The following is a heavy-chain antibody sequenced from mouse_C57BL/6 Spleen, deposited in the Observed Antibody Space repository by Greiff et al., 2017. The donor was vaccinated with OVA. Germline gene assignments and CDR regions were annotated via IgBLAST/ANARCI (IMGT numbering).Heavy chain of an antibody. J-gene: IGHJ3*01. D-gene: IGHD1-1*01. CDR2: ISSGGDYI. V-gene: IGHV5-9-1*02. Sequence: EVQLVESGEGLVKPGGSLKLSCAASGFTFSSYAMSWVRQTPEKRLEWVAYISSGGDYIYYADTVKGRFTISRDNARNTLYLQMSSLKSEDTAMYYCTRDFTTVVTTKAWFAYWGQGTLVTVSA. CDR3: TRDFTTVVTTKAWFAY. CDR1: GFTFSSYA.